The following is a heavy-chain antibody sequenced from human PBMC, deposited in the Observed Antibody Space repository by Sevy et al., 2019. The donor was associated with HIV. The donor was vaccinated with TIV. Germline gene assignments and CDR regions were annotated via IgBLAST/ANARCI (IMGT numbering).Heavy chain of an antibody. J-gene: IGHJ4*02. CDR1: GFTVNDKY. V-gene: IGHV3-66*02. D-gene: IGHD6-19*01. CDR3: VSLFLSYRSGWSYFDY. CDR2: IFSSGST. Sequence: GGSLRLSCAISGFTVNDKYIIWVRQAPGKGLEWVLVIFSSGSTYYADSAKGRFTISGDKSKNTEDLQMNSVRAEDTAVYYCVSLFLSYRSGWSYFDYWGQGTLVTVSA.